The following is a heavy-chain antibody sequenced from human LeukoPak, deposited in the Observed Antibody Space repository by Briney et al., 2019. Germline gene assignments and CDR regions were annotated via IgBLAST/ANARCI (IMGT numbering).Heavy chain of an antibody. Sequence: ESLKISCKGSGYSFTSYWIGWVRQMPGKGLEWMGIIYPGDSDTRYSPSFQGQVTISADKSISTAYLQWSSLKASDTAMYYCARLTYYYDSSGYYYSQRAPFDYWGQGTLVTVSS. CDR1: GYSFTSYW. J-gene: IGHJ4*02. CDR3: ARLTYYYDSSGYYYSQRAPFDY. V-gene: IGHV5-51*01. D-gene: IGHD3-22*01. CDR2: IYPGDSDT.